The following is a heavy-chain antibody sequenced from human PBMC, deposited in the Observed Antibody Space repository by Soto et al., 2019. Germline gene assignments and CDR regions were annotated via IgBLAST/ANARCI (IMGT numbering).Heavy chain of an antibody. CDR2: IYWDDGK. CDR1: GFSLSTRGEG. V-gene: IGHV2-5*02. Sequence: SGPTLVNPTQTLTLTCTFPGFSLSTRGEGVGWLCQPPGKALEWLALIYWDDGKRYSPSLKSRLTITKDTSKNQVALTMTNMDPVDTATYYCAHKWIHYDILTGYFDYWGQGTLVTVSS. D-gene: IGHD3-9*01. CDR3: AHKWIHYDILTGYFDY. J-gene: IGHJ4*02.